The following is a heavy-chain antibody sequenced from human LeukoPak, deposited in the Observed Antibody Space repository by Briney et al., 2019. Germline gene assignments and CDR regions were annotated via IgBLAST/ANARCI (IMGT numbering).Heavy chain of an antibody. CDR2: INHSGST. D-gene: IGHD3-16*02. Sequence: SETLSLTCAGYGGSFSGYYWSWIRQPPGKGLEWIGEINHSGSTNYNPSLKSRVTISVDTSKNQFSLKLSSVTAADTAVYCCARDLITFGGVIATFDYWGQGTLVTVSS. CDR3: ARDLITFGGVIATFDY. V-gene: IGHV4-34*01. J-gene: IGHJ4*02. CDR1: GGSFSGYY.